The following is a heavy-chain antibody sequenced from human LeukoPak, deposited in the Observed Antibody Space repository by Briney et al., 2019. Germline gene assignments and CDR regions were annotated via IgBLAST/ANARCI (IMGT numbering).Heavy chain of an antibody. CDR3: AKDGQQLVGPYAFDI. D-gene: IGHD6-6*01. V-gene: IGHV3-23*01. Sequence: GGSLRLSCAASGFTFSSYAMSWVRQAPGKGLECVSAISGSGGSTYYADSVKGRFTISRDNSKNTLYLQMNSLRAEDTAVYYCAKDGQQLVGPYAFDIWGQGTMVTVSS. CDR1: GFTFSSYA. J-gene: IGHJ3*02. CDR2: ISGSGGST.